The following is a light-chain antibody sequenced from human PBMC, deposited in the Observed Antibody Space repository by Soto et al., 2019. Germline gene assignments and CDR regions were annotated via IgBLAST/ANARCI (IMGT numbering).Light chain of an antibody. CDR3: QQYNNWPPVT. CDR1: QSVRNN. CDR2: GAS. Sequence: EIVLTQSPGTLSLSPGERATLSCWASQSVRNNFLAWHQQRPGQPPRLLIYGASTRATGIPARFSGSGSGTEFTLTISSLQSEDFAVYYCQQYNNWPPVTFGPGTKVDI. J-gene: IGKJ3*01. V-gene: IGKV3-15*01.